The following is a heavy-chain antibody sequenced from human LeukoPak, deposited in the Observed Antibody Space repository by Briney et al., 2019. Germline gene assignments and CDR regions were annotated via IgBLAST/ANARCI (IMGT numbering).Heavy chain of an antibody. CDR1: GFTFSSYS. J-gene: IGHJ1*01. CDR3: AFGYIVGANGH. CDR2: ISSSSSYI. Sequence: GGSLRHSCAASGFTFSSYSMNWVRQAPGKGLEWVSSISSSSSYIYYADSVKGRFTISRDNAKNSLYLQMNSLRAEDTAVYYCAFGYIVGANGHWAQGTLVTVSS. V-gene: IGHV3-21*01. D-gene: IGHD1-26*01.